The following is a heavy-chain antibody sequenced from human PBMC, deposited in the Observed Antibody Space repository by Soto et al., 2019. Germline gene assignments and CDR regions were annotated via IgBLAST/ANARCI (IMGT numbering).Heavy chain of an antibody. CDR2: IIPIFGTA. CDR3: AGPEIVPAAMAERYYYYGMDV. D-gene: IGHD2-2*01. CDR1: GGTFSSYA. Sequence: GASVKVSCKASGGTFSSYAISWVRQAPGQGLEWMGGIIPIFGTANYAQKFQGRVTITADESTSTAYMELSSLRSEDTAVYYCAGPEIVPAAMAERYYYYGMDVWGQGTTVTVAS. V-gene: IGHV1-69*13. J-gene: IGHJ6*02.